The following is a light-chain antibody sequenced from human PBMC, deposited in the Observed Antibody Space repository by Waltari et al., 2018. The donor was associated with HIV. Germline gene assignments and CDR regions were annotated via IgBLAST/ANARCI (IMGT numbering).Light chain of an antibody. V-gene: IGLV1-51*01. Sequence: QSVLMQPPSVSAAPGQKVTISCSGSTSNIEKNFVSWYQHLPRTAPRLIIYDNNKRSSGIPDRFSGSKSGTSATLDITGLQTGDEADYYCATWDTSLSAGVFGGGTKLTVL. CDR3: ATWDTSLSAGV. J-gene: IGLJ2*01. CDR1: TSNIEKNF. CDR2: DNN.